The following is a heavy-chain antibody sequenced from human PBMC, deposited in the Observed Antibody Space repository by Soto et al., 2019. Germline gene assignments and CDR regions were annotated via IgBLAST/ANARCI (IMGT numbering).Heavy chain of an antibody. Sequence: SETLSLTCAVYGGSFSGYYWSWIRQPPGKGLEWIGEINHSGSTYYNPSLKSRVTISVDTSKNQFSLKLSSVTAADTAVYYCARLKGQWLVSFWGQGTLVTVSS. V-gene: IGHV4-34*01. CDR1: GGSFSGYY. D-gene: IGHD6-19*01. J-gene: IGHJ1*01. CDR3: ARLKGQWLVSF. CDR2: INHSGST.